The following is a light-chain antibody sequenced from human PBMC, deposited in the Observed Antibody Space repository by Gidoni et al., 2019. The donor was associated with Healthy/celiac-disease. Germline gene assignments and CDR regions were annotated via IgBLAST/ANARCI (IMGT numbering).Light chain of an antibody. CDR1: QSVSSN. Sequence: IVMPQSPATLSVSPGERATLSCRASQSVSSNLAWYQQKPGQAPRRLIYGASTRDTGIPARFSGSGSGTEFTLTISSMQSEDFAVYYCQKYNNWPLFGGGTKVEIK. CDR3: QKYNNWPL. CDR2: GAS. J-gene: IGKJ4*01. V-gene: IGKV3-15*01.